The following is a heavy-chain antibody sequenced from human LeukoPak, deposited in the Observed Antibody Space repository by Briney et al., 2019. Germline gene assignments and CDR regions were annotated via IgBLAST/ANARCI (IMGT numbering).Heavy chain of an antibody. CDR2: IIPILGIA. D-gene: IGHD3-10*01. V-gene: IGHV1-69*04. Sequence: SVKVSCKASGGTFSSYAISWVRQAPGQGLEWMGRIIPILGIANYAQKFQGRVTITADKSTSTAYMELSSLRSEDTAVYYCASLPYYGSGNDYWGQGTLVTVSS. CDR3: ASLPYYGSGNDY. CDR1: GGTFSSYA. J-gene: IGHJ4*02.